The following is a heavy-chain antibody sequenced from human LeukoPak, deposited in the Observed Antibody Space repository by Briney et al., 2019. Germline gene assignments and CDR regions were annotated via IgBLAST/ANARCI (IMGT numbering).Heavy chain of an antibody. V-gene: IGHV3-74*01. CDR1: GFTFSSYW. J-gene: IGHJ6*02. CDR3: ARGGPHGYCSGGSCRPYYYYGMDV. D-gene: IGHD2-15*01. Sequence: GGSLRLSCAASGFTFSSYWMHWVRQAPGKGLVWVSRINSDGSSTSYADSVKGRFTISRDNAKNTLYLQMNGLRAEDTAVYYCARGGPHGYCSGGSCRPYYYYGMDVWGQGTTVTVSS. CDR2: INSDGSST.